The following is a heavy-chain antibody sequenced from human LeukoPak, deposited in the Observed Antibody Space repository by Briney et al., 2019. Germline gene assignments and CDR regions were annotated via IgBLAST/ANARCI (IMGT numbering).Heavy chain of an antibody. Sequence: GASVTVSFTASGYTFTVYYMHWVRQAPGQGLEWMGWINPNSGGTNYAQKFQGRVTMTRDTSISTAYMELSRLRSDDTAVYYCAREPKTYYDILTGYPLGMDVWGQGTTVTVSS. CDR2: INPNSGGT. V-gene: IGHV1-2*02. CDR1: GYTFTVYY. J-gene: IGHJ6*02. CDR3: AREPKTYYDILTGYPLGMDV. D-gene: IGHD3-9*01.